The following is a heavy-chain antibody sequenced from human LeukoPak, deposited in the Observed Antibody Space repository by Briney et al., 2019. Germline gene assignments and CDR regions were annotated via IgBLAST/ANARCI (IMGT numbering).Heavy chain of an antibody. CDR1: GGTFSSYA. CDR3: AREKYHHYYDSSGYYFDY. J-gene: IGHJ4*02. CDR2: IIPIFGTA. D-gene: IGHD3-22*01. V-gene: IGHV1-69*13. Sequence: ASAKVSCKASGGTFSSYAISWVRQAPGQGLEWMGGIIPIFGTANYAQKFQGRVTITADESTSTVYMELSSLRSEDTAVYYCAREKYHHYYDSSGYYFDYWGQGTLVTVSS.